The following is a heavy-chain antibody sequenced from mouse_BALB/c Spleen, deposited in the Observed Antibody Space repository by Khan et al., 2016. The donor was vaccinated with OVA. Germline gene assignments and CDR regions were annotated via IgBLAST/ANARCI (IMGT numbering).Heavy chain of an antibody. CDR3: ARRNYFGYTFAY. CDR2: IYPGSGNT. D-gene: IGHD1-2*01. CDR1: GYTFTDYY. V-gene: IGHV1-77*01. Sequence: VQLQESGAELARPGASVKLSCKASGYTFTDYYINWVKQRTGQGLEWIGEIYPGSGNTYYNEKFKGKATLTADKSSSTAYMQLSSLTSEDSAVFCCARRNYFGYTFAYWGQGTLVTVSA. J-gene: IGHJ3*01.